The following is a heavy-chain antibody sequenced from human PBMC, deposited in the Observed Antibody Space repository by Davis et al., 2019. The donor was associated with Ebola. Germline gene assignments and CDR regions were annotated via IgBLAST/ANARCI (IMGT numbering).Heavy chain of an antibody. CDR2: IYYSRST. J-gene: IGHJ4*02. CDR1: GGSVSSGSYY. CDR3: ARGRRYSYGPPRY. Sequence: SETLSLTCTVSGGSVSSGSYYWSWIRQPPGKGLEWTGYIYYSRSTNYNPSLKSPVTISVHKSKNQFSLKLSSVTAADTAVYYCARGRRYSYGPPRYWGQGTLVTVSS. V-gene: IGHV4-61*01. D-gene: IGHD5-18*01.